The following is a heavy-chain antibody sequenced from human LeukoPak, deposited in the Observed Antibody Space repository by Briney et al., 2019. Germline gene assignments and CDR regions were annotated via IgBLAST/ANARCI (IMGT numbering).Heavy chain of an antibody. CDR2: IENDGSNK. J-gene: IGHJ5*02. Sequence: QAGGSLRLSCAASEFIFSNYGMCWVRQAPGKGLEWVAFIENDGSNKYYADSVRGRFTISRDNSRNTLYMQMNSLRAEDTAVYYCARDRRVYSSSWWFDPWGQGTLVTVSS. V-gene: IGHV3-33*07. CDR3: ARDRRVYSSSWWFDP. D-gene: IGHD6-13*01. CDR1: EFIFSNYG.